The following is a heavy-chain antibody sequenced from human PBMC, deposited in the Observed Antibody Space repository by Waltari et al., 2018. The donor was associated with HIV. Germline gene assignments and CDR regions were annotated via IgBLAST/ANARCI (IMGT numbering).Heavy chain of an antibody. CDR2: FDPEDDET. Sequence: QVQLVQSGAEVKKPGASVKVSCKVSGHTLSEFSMHWMRQVPGKGLEWMGNFDPEDDETIYAQKFQGRVTMTEDTSSDTAYMELSSLTSGDTAVYYCATDFSGMVRAYSYYSLDVWGQGTTVTVSS. D-gene: IGHD3-10*01. J-gene: IGHJ6*02. CDR1: GHTLSEFS. V-gene: IGHV1-24*01. CDR3: ATDFSGMVRAYSYYSLDV.